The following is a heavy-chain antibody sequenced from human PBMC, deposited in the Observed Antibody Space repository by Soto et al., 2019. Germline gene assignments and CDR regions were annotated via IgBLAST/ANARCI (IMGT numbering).Heavy chain of an antibody. CDR1: GGTFSSYA. Sequence: ASVKVSCKASGGTFSSYAISWVRQAPGQGLEWMGWISAYNGNTNYAQKLQGRVTMTTDTSTSTAYMELRSLRSDDTAVYYCATRLGYYYYYGMDVWGQGTTVTVSS. V-gene: IGHV1-18*01. J-gene: IGHJ6*02. CDR2: ISAYNGNT. CDR3: ATRLGYYYYYGMDV.